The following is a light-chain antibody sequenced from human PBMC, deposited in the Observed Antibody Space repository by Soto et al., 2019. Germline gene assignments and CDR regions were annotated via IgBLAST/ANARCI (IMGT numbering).Light chain of an antibody. CDR3: CSFVGSSTVV. Sequence: QSALTRPASVSGSPGQSITIACTGTSSDVGSYNLVSWYQQHPGKAPKLMIYEGSKRPSGVSNRFSGSKSGNTASLTISGLQTEDEADYYCCSFVGSSTVVFGGGTKLTVL. V-gene: IGLV2-23*01. CDR1: SSDVGSYNL. J-gene: IGLJ2*01. CDR2: EGS.